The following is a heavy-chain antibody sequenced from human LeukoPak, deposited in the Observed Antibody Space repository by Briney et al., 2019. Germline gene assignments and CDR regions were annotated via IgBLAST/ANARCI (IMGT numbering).Heavy chain of an antibody. CDR1: GFTFRTYS. Sequence: GSLRLSCAASGFTFRTYSMKWVRQAPGKGLEWVSYISDSSAMYYADSVRGRFTISRENDKNSLFLQVNSLRAEDTAVYYCARDGGYSGFDADCWGQGTLVTVSS. D-gene: IGHD5-12*01. J-gene: IGHJ4*02. CDR2: ISDSSAM. V-gene: IGHV3-48*01. CDR3: ARDGGYSGFDADC.